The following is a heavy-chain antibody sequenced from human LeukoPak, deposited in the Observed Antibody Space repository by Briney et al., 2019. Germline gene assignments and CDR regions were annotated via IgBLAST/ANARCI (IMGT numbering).Heavy chain of an antibody. Sequence: GGSLRLSCAASGFTFSSYEMNWVRQAPGKGLEWVSYISSSGSTIYYADSVKGRFTISRDNAKNSLYLQMNSLRAEDTAVYYCAKGSKEVLFTRDHYMDVWGKGTTVTISS. CDR1: GFTFSSYE. D-gene: IGHD3-3*01. V-gene: IGHV3-48*03. CDR3: AKGSKEVLFTRDHYMDV. CDR2: ISSSGSTI. J-gene: IGHJ6*03.